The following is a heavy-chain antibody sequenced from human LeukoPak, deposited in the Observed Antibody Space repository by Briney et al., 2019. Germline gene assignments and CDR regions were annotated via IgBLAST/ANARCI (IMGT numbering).Heavy chain of an antibody. D-gene: IGHD4-23*01. CDR3: ARDLVGNSGLRY. CDR1: GYTFTSYV. CDR2: INPNSGGT. Sequence: ASVKVSCKASGYTFTSYVINWVRQAPGQGLEWMGWINPNSGGTNYAQKFQGRVTMTRDTSISTAYMELSRLRSDDTAVYYRARDLVGNSGLRYWGQGTLVTVSS. J-gene: IGHJ4*02. V-gene: IGHV1-2*02.